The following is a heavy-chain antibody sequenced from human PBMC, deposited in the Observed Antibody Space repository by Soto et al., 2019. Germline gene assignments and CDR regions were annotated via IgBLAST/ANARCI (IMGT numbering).Heavy chain of an antibody. CDR2: ISGSGGST. Sequence: GGSLRLSCAASGFTFSSYAMSWVRQAPEKGLEWVSAISGSGGSTYYADSVKGRFTISRDNSKNTLYLQMNSLRAEDTAVYYCAKSVRFFIGGSDYWGQGTLVTVSS. V-gene: IGHV3-23*01. CDR1: GFTFSSYA. D-gene: IGHD3-10*01. CDR3: AKSVRFFIGGSDY. J-gene: IGHJ4*02.